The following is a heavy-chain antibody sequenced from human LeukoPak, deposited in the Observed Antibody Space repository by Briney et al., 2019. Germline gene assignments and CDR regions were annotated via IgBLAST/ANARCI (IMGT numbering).Heavy chain of an antibody. J-gene: IGHJ6*03. Sequence: PSETLSLTCTVSGGSISSYYWSWIRQPPGKGLEWIGYIYYSGSTNYNPSLKSRVTISVDTSKNQFSLKLSSVTAADTAVYYCARDGGSGWSGHYYYYMDVWGKGTTVTISS. CDR1: GGSISSYY. D-gene: IGHD6-19*01. V-gene: IGHV4-59*13. CDR3: ARDGGSGWSGHYYYYMDV. CDR2: IYYSGST.